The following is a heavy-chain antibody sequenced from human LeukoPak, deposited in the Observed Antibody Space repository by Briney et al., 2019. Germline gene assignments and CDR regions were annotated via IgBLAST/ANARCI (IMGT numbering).Heavy chain of an antibody. J-gene: IGHJ4*02. Sequence: ASVKVSCKASGYTFTSYYMHWVRQATGQGLEWMGIINPSGGSTSYAQKFQGRVTMTRDTSTSTVYMELSSLRSEDTAVYYCARVGYSYGIDYWGQGTLVTVSS. CDR3: ARVGYSYGIDY. CDR2: INPSGGST. V-gene: IGHV1-46*01. D-gene: IGHD5-18*01. CDR1: GYTFTSYY.